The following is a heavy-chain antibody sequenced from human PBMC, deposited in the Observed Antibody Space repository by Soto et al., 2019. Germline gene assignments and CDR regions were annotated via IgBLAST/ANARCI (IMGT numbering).Heavy chain of an antibody. J-gene: IGHJ6*02. CDR3: VRGDYYSGMDV. Sequence: QLQLQESGSGLLKPSQTLSLTCAVSGGSISSGGYCWTWIRQPPGKGLEWIGYVYHSGSTSYNVSLQSXXTXSXXRSKNQFSLKLSSVTAADTAVYYCVRGDYYSGMDVWGQGTTVTVSS. V-gene: IGHV4-30-2*01. CDR2: VYHSGST. CDR1: GGSISSGGYC.